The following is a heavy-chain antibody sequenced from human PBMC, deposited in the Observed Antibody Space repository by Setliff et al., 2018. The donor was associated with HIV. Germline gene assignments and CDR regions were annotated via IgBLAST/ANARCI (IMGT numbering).Heavy chain of an antibody. V-gene: IGHV4-38-2*01. D-gene: IGHD6-19*01. CDR3: AGHPVTSGWLSLNWFDP. J-gene: IGHJ5*01. Sequence: RDPPGNELEWIGSIYHDGTTHYRSSLRSRAAISIDTSKSQISLKVRSVTAADTAVYFCAGHPVTSGWLSLNWFDPWGQGILVTVSS. CDR2: IYHDGTT.